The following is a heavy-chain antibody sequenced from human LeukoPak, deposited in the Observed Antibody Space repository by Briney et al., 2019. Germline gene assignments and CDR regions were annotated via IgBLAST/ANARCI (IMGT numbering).Heavy chain of an antibody. Sequence: QPGGSLRQACAASGSTLSSYEMNWVRQAPGKGLEWISYIHSSDTTKYYADSVKGRFTISRDNAKNSLYLQMNSLRAEDTAVYYCAKDAEDFDFWSGYYGPGLNYRDTWGKGTTVTVSS. CDR1: GSTLSSYE. J-gene: IGHJ6*04. V-gene: IGHV3-48*03. D-gene: IGHD3-3*01. CDR3: AKDAEDFDFWSGYYGPGLNYRDT. CDR2: IHSSDTTK.